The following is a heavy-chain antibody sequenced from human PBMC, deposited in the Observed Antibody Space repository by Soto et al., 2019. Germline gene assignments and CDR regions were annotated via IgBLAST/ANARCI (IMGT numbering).Heavy chain of an antibody. V-gene: IGHV4-61*01. J-gene: IGHJ4*02. CDR3: ARDSLAFFDS. Sequence: SETLSLTCTVSDGSVSSGSYYWTWIRQPPGKGLEWIGYIYSSGSTLYNPSLKSRVIISVDTSMNQFSLKLSSVTAADTAVYYCARDSLAFFDSWGQGILVTVSS. D-gene: IGHD5-12*01. CDR1: DGSVSSGSYY. CDR2: IYSSGST.